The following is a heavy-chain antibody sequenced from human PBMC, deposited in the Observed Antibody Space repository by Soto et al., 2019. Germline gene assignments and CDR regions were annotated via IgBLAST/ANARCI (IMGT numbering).Heavy chain of an antibody. CDR3: ARVMDYYDPYYSYGMDV. Sequence: EVQLVESGGGLVKPGGSLRLSCAASGFTFSYYSMNWVRQAPGKWLEWVSTISSSSTYIYYADSVKGLFTISRNNAKNQQYLAMNSLKDADTAVYYCARVMDYYDPYYSYGMDVWGQGTTVTVSS. J-gene: IGHJ6*02. CDR1: GFTFSYYS. V-gene: IGHV3-21*06. CDR2: ISSSSTYI. D-gene: IGHD3-22*01.